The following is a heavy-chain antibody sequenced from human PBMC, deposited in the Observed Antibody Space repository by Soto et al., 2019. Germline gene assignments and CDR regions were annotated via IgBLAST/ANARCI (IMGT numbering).Heavy chain of an antibody. J-gene: IGHJ5*02. D-gene: IGHD2-15*01. CDR1: GGAFSGYY. V-gene: IGHV4-34*01. Sequence: QVQLQQWGAGLLKPSETLSLTCAVYGGAFSGYYWCWIRQPPGKGLEWIGEINHSGSTNYNPSLKSRVTISVDTSKNQFSLKLSSVTAADTAVYYCARERREGVVAAPNWFDPWGQGTLVTVSS. CDR2: INHSGST. CDR3: ARERREGVVAAPNWFDP.